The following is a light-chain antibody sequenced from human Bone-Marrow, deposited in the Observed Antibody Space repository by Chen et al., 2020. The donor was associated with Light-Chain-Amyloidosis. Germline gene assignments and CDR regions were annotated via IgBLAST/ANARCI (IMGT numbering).Light chain of an antibody. CDR2: EVT. CDR1: SSDVGGDNH. CDR3: SSYTITNALV. J-gene: IGLJ1*01. Sequence: QSALTQPASVSGSPGQSITISCTGTSSDVGGDNHVSWYQQHPDKAPKLMIYEVTNRPSWVPSRFSGAKSANTASLTLSGLQTGDEADYFCSSYTITNALVFGSGTRVTVL. V-gene: IGLV2-14*01.